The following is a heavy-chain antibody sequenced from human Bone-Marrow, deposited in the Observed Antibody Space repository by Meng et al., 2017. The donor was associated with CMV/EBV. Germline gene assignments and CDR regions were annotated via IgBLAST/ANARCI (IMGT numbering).Heavy chain of an antibody. J-gene: IGHJ6*02. D-gene: IGHD3-3*01. CDR1: GFTFSSYG. Sequence: GGSLRLSCAASGFTFSSYGMHWVRQAPGKGLEWVAVIWYDGSNKYYADSVKGRFTISRDNSKNTLYLQMNSLRAEDTAVYYCAKEYYDFWSGYDRSYGMDVWGQGTTVTVSS. CDR2: IWYDGSNK. CDR3: AKEYYDFWSGYDRSYGMDV. V-gene: IGHV3-33*06.